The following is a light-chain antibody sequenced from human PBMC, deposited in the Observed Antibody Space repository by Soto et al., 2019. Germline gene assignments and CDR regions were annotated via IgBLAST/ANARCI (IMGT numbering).Light chain of an antibody. Sequence: QSALTQPPSASGSPGQSVTISCTGTSSDVGGYNFVSWYQQHPGKAPQLIIYEVTKRPSGVPDRFSGSKSGNTASLTVSGLQAEDEADYYCSSYAGSSTLGVVFGGGTKLTVL. V-gene: IGLV2-8*01. CDR3: SSYAGSSTLGVV. J-gene: IGLJ2*01. CDR1: SSDVGGYNF. CDR2: EVT.